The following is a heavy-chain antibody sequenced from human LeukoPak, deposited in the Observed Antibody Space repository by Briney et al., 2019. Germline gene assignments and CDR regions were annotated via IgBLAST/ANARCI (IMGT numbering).Heavy chain of an antibody. CDR2: ISNGGRYL. CDR3: ARDSTYGDFDY. D-gene: IGHD3-10*01. CDR1: GLSLSSQN. Sequence: GGSLTLFCGACGLSLSSQNMNGVRQAPGRGVEGVSSISNGGRYLYYADSVRGRFTISRDNAKNSLYLQMNSLRAEDTAVYYCARDSTYGDFDYWGQGTLVTVSS. J-gene: IGHJ4*02. V-gene: IGHV3-21*01.